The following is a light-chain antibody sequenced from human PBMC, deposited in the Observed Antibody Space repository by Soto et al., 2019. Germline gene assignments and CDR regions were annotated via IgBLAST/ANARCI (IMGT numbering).Light chain of an antibody. CDR1: QSVLYSSNNKNY. V-gene: IGKV4-1*01. Sequence: DIVMTQSPDSLAVSLGERATINRKSSQSVLYSSNNKNYIAWYQQKPGQHPKLLIYWASTRESGVPDRFSGSGSGTDFSLTISTLQAEDVAVYYCQQYYSTPLPFGGGSKVEIK. CDR2: WAS. CDR3: QQYYSTPLP. J-gene: IGKJ4*02.